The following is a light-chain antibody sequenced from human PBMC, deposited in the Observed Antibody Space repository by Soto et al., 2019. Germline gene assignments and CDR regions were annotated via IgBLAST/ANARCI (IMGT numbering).Light chain of an antibody. CDR2: GAS. V-gene: IGKV3-20*01. CDR1: QSVSSSY. Sequence: EIVLTQSPGTLSLSPGERATISCRASQSVSSSYLAWYQQKPGQAPRLLIYGASSRATGIPDRFSGSGSGTDFTLTISRPVPEDFAVYYCQQYGSSLWTFGQGTKVEIK. J-gene: IGKJ1*01. CDR3: QQYGSSLWT.